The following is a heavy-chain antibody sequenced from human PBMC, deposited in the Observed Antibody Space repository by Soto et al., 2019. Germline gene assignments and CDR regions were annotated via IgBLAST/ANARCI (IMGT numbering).Heavy chain of an antibody. D-gene: IGHD3-10*01. J-gene: IGHJ4*02. CDR3: AKAISPAMVRGVTQTFDY. V-gene: IGHV3-9*01. CDR1: GFTFDDYA. Sequence: GVSLSLSWGASGFTFDDYAVHWVRQAPGKGLEWVSGISWNSGSIGYADSVKGRFTISRDNAKNSLYLQMNSLRAEDTALYYCAKAISPAMVRGVTQTFDYWGQGTLVTVSS. CDR2: ISWNSGSI.